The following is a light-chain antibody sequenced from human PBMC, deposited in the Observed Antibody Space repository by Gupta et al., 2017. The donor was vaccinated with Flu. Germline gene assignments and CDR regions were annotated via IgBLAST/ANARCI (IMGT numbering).Light chain of an antibody. V-gene: IGKV1-39*01. CDR2: AAS. J-gene: IGKJ3*01. Sequence: SPSSLSASVGDRVTITCRASQSISSDLNWYQQKPGKAPKLRIYAASSLQSGVPSRFSGSGSGTDFTLTISSLQPEDFATYYCQQRYSTPSFGPGTKVDIK. CDR1: QSISSD. CDR3: QQRYSTPS.